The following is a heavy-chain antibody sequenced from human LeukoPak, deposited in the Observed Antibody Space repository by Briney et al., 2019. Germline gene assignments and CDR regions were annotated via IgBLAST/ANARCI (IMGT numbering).Heavy chain of an antibody. CDR3: ARGLGTINFDY. CDR1: GGSISSYY. J-gene: IGHJ4*02. Sequence: SETLSLTCTVSGGSISSYYWSWIRQPAGKGLEWIGRIYSSGTTNYNPSLKSRVTMSVDTSKYQISLKLSSVTAADTAVYYCARGLGTINFDYWGQGTLVTVSS. CDR2: IYSSGTT. D-gene: IGHD1-7*01. V-gene: IGHV4-4*07.